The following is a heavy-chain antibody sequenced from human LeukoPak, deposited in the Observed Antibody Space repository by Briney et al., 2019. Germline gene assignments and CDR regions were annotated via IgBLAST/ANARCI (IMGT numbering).Heavy chain of an antibody. CDR1: GGSISSGDHY. D-gene: IGHD3-9*01. V-gene: IGHV4-30-4*01. CDR3: ARGEITYYDIFHYYYYGMDV. CDR2: IYYSGST. J-gene: IGHJ6*02. Sequence: SQTLSLTCTVSGGSISSGDHYWSWIRQPPGKGLEWIGYIYYSGSTYYNPSLKSRVTISVDTSKNQFSLKLSSVTAADTAVYYCARGEITYYDIFHYYYYGMDVWGQGTTVTVSS.